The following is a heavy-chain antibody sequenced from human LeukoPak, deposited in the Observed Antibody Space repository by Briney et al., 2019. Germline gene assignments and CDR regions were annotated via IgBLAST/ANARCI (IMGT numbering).Heavy chain of an antibody. CDR2: IYHSGST. V-gene: IGHV4-4*02. CDR3: ASSGAQWLALASY. J-gene: IGHJ4*02. D-gene: IGHD6-19*01. CDR1: GSSLSSSNY. Sequence: KSSGTLSLTCSVSGSSLSSSNYWSWVRQPPGRGLEWIGEIYHSGSTNYNPSLKSRVTISVDKSKNQFSLELNSVTAADTAVYYCASSGAQWLALASYWGQGTLVTVSS.